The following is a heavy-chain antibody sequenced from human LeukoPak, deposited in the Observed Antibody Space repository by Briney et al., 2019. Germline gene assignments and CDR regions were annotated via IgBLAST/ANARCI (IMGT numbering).Heavy chain of an antibody. CDR3: ARRFFYGDYDTYYFDY. D-gene: IGHD4-17*01. V-gene: IGHV4-39*01. Sequence: TPSETLSLTCTVSDGSISSPDHYWGWIRQPPGKGLEWIGIIYYTGSTYYNLSLKSRVIISVDTSKSQFSLKVKSMTAADTAVYYCARRFFYGDYDTYYFDYWGQGILVTVSS. J-gene: IGHJ4*02. CDR2: IYYTGST. CDR1: DGSISSPDHY.